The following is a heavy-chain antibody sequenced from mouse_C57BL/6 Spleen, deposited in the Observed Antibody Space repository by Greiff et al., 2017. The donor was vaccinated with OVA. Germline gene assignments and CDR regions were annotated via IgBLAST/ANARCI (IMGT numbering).Heavy chain of an antibody. Sequence: VQLQQSVAELVRPGASVKLSCTASGFNIKNTYMHWVKQRPEQGLEWIGRIDPANGNTKYAPKFQGKATITADTSSNTAYLQLSSLTSEDTAIYYCARSIDSSGYFYYAMDYWGQGTSVTVSS. J-gene: IGHJ4*01. D-gene: IGHD3-2*02. CDR3: ARSIDSSGYFYYAMDY. V-gene: IGHV14-3*01. CDR2: IDPANGNT. CDR1: GFNIKNTY.